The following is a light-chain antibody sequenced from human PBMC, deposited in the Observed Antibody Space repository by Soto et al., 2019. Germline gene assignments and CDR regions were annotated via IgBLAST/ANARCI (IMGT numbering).Light chain of an antibody. CDR2: ENN. CDR1: KYNIGNNY. Sequence: QSLSTQSQELSVGPEYKSTLSPSRKKYNIGNNYVSWYQQLPGTAPKLLIYENNKRPSGIPDRFSGSKSGTSATLGITGLQTGDEADYYCGTWDSSLSAGHCVFGTGTKVTV. CDR3: GTWDSSLSAGHCV. J-gene: IGLJ1*01. V-gene: IGLV1-51*02.